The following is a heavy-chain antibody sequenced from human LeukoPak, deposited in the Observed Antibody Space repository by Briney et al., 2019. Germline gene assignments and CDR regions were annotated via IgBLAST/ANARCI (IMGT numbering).Heavy chain of an antibody. CDR3: ARVDWGALDY. J-gene: IGHJ4*02. Sequence: PSETLSLTCTVSGGSISSSSYYWGWIRQPPGKGLEWIGSIYYSGSTYYNPSLKSRVTISVDTSKNQFSLKLSSVTAADTAVYYCARVDWGALDYWGQGTLVTVSS. V-gene: IGHV4-39*07. CDR2: IYYSGST. D-gene: IGHD3-16*01. CDR1: GGSISSSSYY.